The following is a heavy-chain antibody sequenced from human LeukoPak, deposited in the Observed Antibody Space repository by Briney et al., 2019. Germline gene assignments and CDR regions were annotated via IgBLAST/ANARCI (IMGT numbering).Heavy chain of an antibody. Sequence: SETLSLTCGVYGGSFNNFYWSWIRQSPGKGLEWIGELNHIGSTNYNPSLKNRVTILADRSQNQFSLKLSSVTAADTAVYYCARGRFYDFWSGYQINWFDPWGQGNLVTVSS. D-gene: IGHD3-3*01. CDR1: GGSFNNFY. J-gene: IGHJ5*02. CDR3: ARGRFYDFWSGYQINWFDP. CDR2: LNHIGST. V-gene: IGHV4-34*01.